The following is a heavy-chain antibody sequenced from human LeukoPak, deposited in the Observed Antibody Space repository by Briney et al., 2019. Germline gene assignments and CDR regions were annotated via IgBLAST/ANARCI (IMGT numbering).Heavy chain of an antibody. CDR1: GGTFSSYA. CDR2: IIPIFGTA. Sequence: SVKVSCKPSGGTFSSYAVSWVRQAPGQGLEWMGGIIPIFGTANYAQKFQGRVTITTDESTSTAYMELSSLRSEDTAVYYCARGYDFWSGYFDYWGQGTLVTVSS. V-gene: IGHV1-69*05. J-gene: IGHJ4*02. D-gene: IGHD3-3*01. CDR3: ARGYDFWSGYFDY.